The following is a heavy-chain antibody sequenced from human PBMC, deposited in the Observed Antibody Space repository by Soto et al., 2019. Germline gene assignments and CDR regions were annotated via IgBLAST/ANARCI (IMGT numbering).Heavy chain of an antibody. CDR2: INANTGNT. CDR1: GYTLTSFG. J-gene: IGHJ4*01. V-gene: IGHV1-18*01. CDR3: ARVSITMVRGVGVFDY. Sequence: GASVKVSCKASGYTLTSFGISWVRQAPGQGLEWMGWINANTGNTNYAQKLQGRVTVTTDTSTGTAYLELPSLISDDTAVYYCARVSITMVRGVGVFDYWG. D-gene: IGHD3-10*01.